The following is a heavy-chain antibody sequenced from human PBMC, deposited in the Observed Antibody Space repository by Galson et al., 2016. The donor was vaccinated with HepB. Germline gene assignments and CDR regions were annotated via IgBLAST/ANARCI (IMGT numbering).Heavy chain of an antibody. J-gene: IGHJ4*02. CDR1: GFIFSSYS. CDR2: ISSSSTYI. CDR3: ARVIAARFVTWVPDH. D-gene: IGHD6-6*01. V-gene: IGHV3-21*01. Sequence: SLRLSRAASGFIFSSYSMNWVRQAPGKGLEWVSSISSSSTYIKYADSVKGRFTISRDNAKNSLYLQLNSLRAEDTAVYYCARVIAARFVTWVPDHWCQGTLVTVSS.